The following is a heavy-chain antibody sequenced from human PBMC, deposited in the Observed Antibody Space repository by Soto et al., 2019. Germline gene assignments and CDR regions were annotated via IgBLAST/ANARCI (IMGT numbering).Heavy chain of an antibody. CDR1: GFTFSSYA. Sequence: GGSLRLSCAASGFTFSSYAMSWVRQAPGKGLEWVSAISGSGGSTYYADSVKGRFTISRDNSKSTLYLQMNSLRAEDTAVYYCAKGGPLNYYGSGRNDPWWFDPWGQGTLVTVSS. V-gene: IGHV3-23*01. CDR3: AKGGPLNYYGSGRNDPWWFDP. D-gene: IGHD3-10*01. CDR2: ISGSGGST. J-gene: IGHJ5*02.